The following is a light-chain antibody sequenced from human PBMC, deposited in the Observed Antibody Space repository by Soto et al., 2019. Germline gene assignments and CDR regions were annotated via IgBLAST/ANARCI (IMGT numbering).Light chain of an antibody. CDR1: QSVGTLY. J-gene: IGKJ2*01. CDR2: GTS. CDR3: QQSYHSPDT. Sequence: IVLTQSPGTLSLSPGDRATLSCRASQSVGTLYLAWYQQKPGQAPRLLISGTSTRATGIPDRFSGSASGTDFTLTISRLEPEDFATYFCQQSYHSPDTFGQGTRLNI. V-gene: IGKV3-20*01.